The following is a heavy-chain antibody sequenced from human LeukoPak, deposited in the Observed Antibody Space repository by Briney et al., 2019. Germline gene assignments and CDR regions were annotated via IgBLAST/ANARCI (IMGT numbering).Heavy chain of an antibody. CDR2: INPNSGDT. CDR1: GYTFTVYH. CDR3: ARDYCSSTSCLFDY. V-gene: IGHV1-2*06. J-gene: IGHJ4*02. D-gene: IGHD2-2*01. Sequence: ASVTVSCTASGYTFTVYHMHWVRQAPGQGLEWMGRINPNSGDTNYAQKFQGRVTMTRDTSISTAYMDLSRLRSDDTAVYYCARDYCSSTSCLFDYWGQGTLVTVSS.